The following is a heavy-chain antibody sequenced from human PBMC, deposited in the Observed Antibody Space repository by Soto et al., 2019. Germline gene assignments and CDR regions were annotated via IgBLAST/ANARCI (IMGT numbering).Heavy chain of an antibody. CDR2: ISYDGSNK. V-gene: IGHV3-30*18. CDR3: AKWASDSGSFYFDY. Sequence: GGSLRLSCAASGFTFSSYGMHWVRQAPGKGLEWVAVISYDGSNKYYADSVKGRFTISRDNSKNTLYLQMNSLRAEDTAVYYCAKWASDSGSFYFDYWGQGTLVTVSS. CDR1: GFTFSSYG. D-gene: IGHD1-26*01. J-gene: IGHJ4*02.